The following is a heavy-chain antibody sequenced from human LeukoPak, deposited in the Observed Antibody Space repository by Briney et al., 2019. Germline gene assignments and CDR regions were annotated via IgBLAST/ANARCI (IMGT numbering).Heavy chain of an antibody. V-gene: IGHV3-74*01. Sequence: PGGSLRLSCAASGFTFSSYWMHWVRQAPGKGLVWVSRINSDGGSTSYADSVKGRFTISRDNAKNTLYLQMNSLRAEDTAVYYCARGSEWELLDYWGQGTLVTVSS. D-gene: IGHD1-26*01. CDR2: INSDGGST. CDR3: ARGSEWELLDY. CDR1: GFTFSSYW. J-gene: IGHJ4*02.